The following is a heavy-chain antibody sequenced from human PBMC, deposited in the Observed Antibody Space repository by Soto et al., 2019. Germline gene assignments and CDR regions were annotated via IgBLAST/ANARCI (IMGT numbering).Heavy chain of an antibody. Sequence: GGSLRLSCAASGFTFSNAWMSWVRQAPGKGLEWVGRIKSKTDGGTTDYAAPVKGRFTISSDDSKNTLYLQMNSLKTEDTAVYYCTTHRYSGYDFDYYDSSGYYYFDYWGQGTLVTVSS. CDR2: IKSKTDGGTT. J-gene: IGHJ4*02. D-gene: IGHD3-22*01. CDR3: TTHRYSGYDFDYYDSSGYYYFDY. CDR1: GFTFSNAW. V-gene: IGHV3-15*01.